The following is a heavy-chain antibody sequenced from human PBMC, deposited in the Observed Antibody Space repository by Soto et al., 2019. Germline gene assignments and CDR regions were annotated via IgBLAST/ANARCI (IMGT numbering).Heavy chain of an antibody. Sequence: QVQLVQSGAEVKKPGASVNVSCKASGYTFTTYGITWVRQVPGQGLEWMGWISAYNGDTKHAQKVQGRVTMTTDTSASTAYTDLRSLTSDDTAVYYCARDRDILTGKGRRVFEIWGQGTMVTVSS. D-gene: IGHD3-9*01. CDR2: ISAYNGDT. CDR1: GYTFTTYG. J-gene: IGHJ3*02. V-gene: IGHV1-18*01. CDR3: ARDRDILTGKGRRVFEI.